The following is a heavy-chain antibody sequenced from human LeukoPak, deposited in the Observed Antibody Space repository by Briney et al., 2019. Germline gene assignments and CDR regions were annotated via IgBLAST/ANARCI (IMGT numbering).Heavy chain of an antibody. Sequence: GGALRLSCAASGFTFSSYEMNWVRQAPGKGLEWVSYISSSGSTIYYADSVKGRFTISRDNTENSLYLQMNSLRAEDTAGYFCARVYGTTGTTGAFDIWGQGTMVVVSS. CDR1: GFTFSSYE. D-gene: IGHD1-1*01. CDR2: ISSSGSTI. J-gene: IGHJ3*02. V-gene: IGHV3-48*03. CDR3: ARVYGTTGTTGAFDI.